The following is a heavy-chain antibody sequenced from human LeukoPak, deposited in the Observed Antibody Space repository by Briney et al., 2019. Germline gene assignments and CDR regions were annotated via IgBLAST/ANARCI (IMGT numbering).Heavy chain of an antibody. CDR1: GFTLSTFD. J-gene: IGHJ5*02. V-gene: IGHV3-21*06. D-gene: IGHD2-2*01. Sequence: GGSLRLSCAASGFTLSTFDMNWVRQAPGKGLELVSSISTSSRYIYYRDSVKGRFTISRDDAKNSLYLQMNSLTVEDTAVYYCARADCSGSTCYLRHSWFDPWGQGTLVTVSS. CDR3: ARADCSGSTCYLRHSWFDP. CDR2: ISTSSRYI.